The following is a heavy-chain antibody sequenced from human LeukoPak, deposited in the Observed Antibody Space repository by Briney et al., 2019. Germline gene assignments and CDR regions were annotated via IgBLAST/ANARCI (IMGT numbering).Heavy chain of an antibody. CDR3: ATVAMEDWYFDL. Sequence: PGGSLRLSCVASGFTFRRYSMNWVRQAPGKGLEWVSYISSSGSTIYYADAVKGRFTISRDNAKNSLYLQMSSLRDEDTAVYYCATVAMEDWYFDLWGRGTLVTVSS. CDR1: GFTFRRYS. D-gene: IGHD5-18*01. J-gene: IGHJ2*01. CDR2: ISSSGSTI. V-gene: IGHV3-48*02.